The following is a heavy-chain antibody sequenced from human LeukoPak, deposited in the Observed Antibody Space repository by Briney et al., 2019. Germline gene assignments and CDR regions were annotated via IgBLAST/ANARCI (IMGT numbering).Heavy chain of an antibody. D-gene: IGHD5-12*01. Sequence: GSLRLSCAASGFTFSSYSMNWVRQAPGKGLEWVSSISSSSSYIYYADSVKGRFTISRDNAKNSLYLQMNSLRAEDTAVYYCARDWLATINRPGYPYYFDYWGQGTLVTVSS. CDR3: ARDWLATINRPGYPYYFDY. CDR1: GFTFSSYS. V-gene: IGHV3-21*01. CDR2: ISSSSSYI. J-gene: IGHJ4*02.